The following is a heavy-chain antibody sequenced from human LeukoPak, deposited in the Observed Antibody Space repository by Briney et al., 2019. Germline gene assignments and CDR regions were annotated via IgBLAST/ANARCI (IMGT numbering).Heavy chain of an antibody. CDR3: ARGARQTGTRFDY. CDR2: IIPIFGTA. Sequence: SSVKVSCKASGGTFISYAISWVRQAPGQGLEWMGGIIPIFGTANYAQKFQGRVTITTDESTGTAYMELSSLRSEDTAVYYCARGARQTGTRFDYWGQGTLVTVSS. D-gene: IGHD1-1*01. CDR1: GGTFISYA. J-gene: IGHJ4*02. V-gene: IGHV1-69*05.